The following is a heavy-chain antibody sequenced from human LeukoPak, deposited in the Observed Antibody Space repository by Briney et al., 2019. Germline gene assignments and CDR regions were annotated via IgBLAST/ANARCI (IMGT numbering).Heavy chain of an antibody. J-gene: IGHJ4*02. V-gene: IGHV3-74*01. CDR3: ARASGELFHFDY. Sequence: TGGSLRLSCAASGFTFSSYWMHWVRQAPGKGLVWVSRINTDGSSTSYADPVKGRVTISRDNAKNTLYLQMNSLRAEDTAVYYCARASGELFHFDYWGQGTLVTVSS. CDR2: INTDGSST. D-gene: IGHD3-10*01. CDR1: GFTFSSYW.